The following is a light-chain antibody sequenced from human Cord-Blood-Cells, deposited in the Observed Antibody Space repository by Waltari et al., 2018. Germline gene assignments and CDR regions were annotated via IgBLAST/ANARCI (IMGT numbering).Light chain of an antibody. Sequence: QSALTQPRPVSGSPGQSVTISCTGTSSDVGCYNYVSWYQQHPGKAPNLMIYDVSKRPSGVPDRFSGSKSGNTASLTISGLQAEDEADYYCCSYAGSYTYVFGTGTKVTVL. CDR2: DVS. J-gene: IGLJ1*01. CDR3: CSYAGSYTYV. CDR1: SSDVGCYNY. V-gene: IGLV2-11*01.